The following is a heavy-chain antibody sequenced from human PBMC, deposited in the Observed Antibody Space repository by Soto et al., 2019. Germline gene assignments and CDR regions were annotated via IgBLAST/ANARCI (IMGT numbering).Heavy chain of an antibody. J-gene: IGHJ3*02. CDR1: GYTFTSYA. V-gene: IGHV1-3*01. Sequence: ASVKVSCKASGYTFTSYAMHWVRQAPGQRLERTGWINAGNSNRKYSQKFQGRDTITRDTSASTAYMELRSLRSEDTAVYFCARDQCYGGTCFDDSFDIWGQGTMVTVSS. CDR2: INAGNSNR. CDR3: ARDQCYGGTCFDDSFDI. D-gene: IGHD2-15*01.